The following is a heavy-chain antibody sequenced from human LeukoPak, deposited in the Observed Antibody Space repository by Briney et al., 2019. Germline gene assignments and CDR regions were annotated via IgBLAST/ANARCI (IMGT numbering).Heavy chain of an antibody. D-gene: IGHD2-2*01. V-gene: IGHV3-21*01. CDR3: ANHFACGSTSCPPFDS. J-gene: IGHJ4*02. CDR1: GFTFNTYS. Sequence: PGGSLRLSCAASGFTFNTYSMNWVRQAPGEGLEWVSSISDNSNYIYYSDSVEGRFTISRDNAKNSLYLQMNSLRVEDTAVYYCANHFACGSTSCPPFDSWGQGTLVTVSS. CDR2: ISDNSNYI.